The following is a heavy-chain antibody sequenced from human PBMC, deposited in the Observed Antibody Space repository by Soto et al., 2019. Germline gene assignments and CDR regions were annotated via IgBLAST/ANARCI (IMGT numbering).Heavy chain of an antibody. CDR1: GGTFSSYA. V-gene: IGHV1-69*13. CDR3: ARSAEYSSGYQN. J-gene: IGHJ4*02. CDR2: IIPIFGTA. Sequence: GASVKVSCKASGGTFSSYAISWVRQAPGQGLEWMGGIIPIFGTANYAQKFQGRVTITGDESTSTVYMELSSLRSEDTAVYYCARSAEYSSGYQNWGQGTLVTVSS. D-gene: IGHD3-22*01.